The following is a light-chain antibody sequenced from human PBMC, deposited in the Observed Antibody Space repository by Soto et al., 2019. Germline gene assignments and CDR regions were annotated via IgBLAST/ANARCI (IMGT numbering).Light chain of an antibody. V-gene: IGKV1-9*01. CDR1: HGISSS. CDR3: QQLSHYPFT. J-gene: IGKJ2*01. CDR2: DSS. Sequence: DIQLTQSPSFLSASVEDRVTISCRASHGISSSLAWYQQKPGKPPKLLIYDSSTLQAGVPARFTGSGSGRKFTLTISRLQFGDFAAYFCQQLSHYPFTFGQGTKLEI.